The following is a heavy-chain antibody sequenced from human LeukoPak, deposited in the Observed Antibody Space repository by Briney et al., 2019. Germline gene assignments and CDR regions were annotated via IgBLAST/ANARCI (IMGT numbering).Heavy chain of an antibody. CDR1: GFTFSSYS. D-gene: IGHD6-13*01. CDR2: ISSSSSYI. Sequence: PGGSLRLSCAASGFTFSSYSMNWVRQAPGKGLEWVSSISSSSSYIYYADSVKGRFTISRDNSKNTLYLQMNSLRAEDTAVYYCAKDLYSSSWYLSPHYFDYWGQGTLVTVSS. J-gene: IGHJ4*02. V-gene: IGHV3-21*04. CDR3: AKDLYSSSWYLSPHYFDY.